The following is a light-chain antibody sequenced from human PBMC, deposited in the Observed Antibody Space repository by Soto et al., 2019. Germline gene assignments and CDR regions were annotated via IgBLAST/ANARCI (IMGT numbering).Light chain of an antibody. CDR2: GAY. J-gene: IGKJ2*01. Sequence: EIEMTQSPATLSLSPGERATVSCRASQSVGNNLAWYQQKSGQAPRLLIHGAYTRAAGVPARSSGTGSVTEFTLTISSLQSEDFAVYECHQYDDWPPYAFGQGTKVEFK. V-gene: IGKV3-15*01. CDR3: HQYDDWPPYA. CDR1: QSVGNN.